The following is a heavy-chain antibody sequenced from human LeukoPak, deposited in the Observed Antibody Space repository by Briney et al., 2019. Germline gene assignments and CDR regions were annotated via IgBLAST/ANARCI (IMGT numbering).Heavy chain of an antibody. D-gene: IGHD2-2*01. CDR2: INPNSGGT. Sequence: ASVKVSCMASVYTFTGYYMHWVRQAPGQGLEWMGWINPNSGGTNYAQKFQGRVTMTRDTSISTAYMELSRLRSDDTAVYYCARAGNKVAPAAMIDYWGQGTLVTVSS. J-gene: IGHJ4*02. CDR3: ARAGNKVAPAAMIDY. CDR1: VYTFTGYY. V-gene: IGHV1-2*02.